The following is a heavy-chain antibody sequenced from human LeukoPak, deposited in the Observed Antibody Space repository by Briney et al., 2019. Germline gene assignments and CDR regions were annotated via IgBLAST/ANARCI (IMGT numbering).Heavy chain of an antibody. J-gene: IGHJ4*02. CDR3: ASRRRDYYYDSSGPTAFDY. D-gene: IGHD3-22*01. Sequence: PSETLSLTCAVYGGSFSGYYWSWIRQPPGKGLEWIGEINHSGNTNYNPSLKSRVTISVATSKNQFSLKLSSVTAADTAVYYCASRRRDYYYDSSGPTAFDYWGQGTLVTVCS. CDR1: GGSFSGYY. CDR2: INHSGNT. V-gene: IGHV4-34*01.